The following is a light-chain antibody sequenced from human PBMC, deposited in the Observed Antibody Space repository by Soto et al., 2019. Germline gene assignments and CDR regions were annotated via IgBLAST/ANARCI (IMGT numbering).Light chain of an antibody. CDR3: GTWDSSLSAEV. CDR2: ENN. J-gene: IGLJ3*02. CDR1: SSNIGNNY. V-gene: IGLV1-51*02. Sequence: QSVLTQPPSVSAAPGQKVTISCSGSSSNIGNNYVSWYQQFPGTAPKLLISENNERPSGIPDRFSGSKSGTSATLGITGLQTGDEADYYCGTWDSSLSAEVFGGGNQITVL.